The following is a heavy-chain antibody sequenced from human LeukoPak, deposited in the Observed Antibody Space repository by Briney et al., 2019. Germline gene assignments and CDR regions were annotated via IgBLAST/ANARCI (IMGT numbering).Heavy chain of an antibody. CDR1: GFTFSSHG. D-gene: IGHD6-19*01. Sequence: QPGRSLRLSCAASGFTFSSHGMHWVRQAPGKGLEWVAVIWYDGSNKYYADSVKGRFTISRDNSKNTLYLQMNSLRAGDTAVYYCARDGTGSNSGWYIHWGQGALVTVSS. CDR2: IWYDGSNK. J-gene: IGHJ4*02. V-gene: IGHV3-33*01. CDR3: ARDGTGSNSGWYIH.